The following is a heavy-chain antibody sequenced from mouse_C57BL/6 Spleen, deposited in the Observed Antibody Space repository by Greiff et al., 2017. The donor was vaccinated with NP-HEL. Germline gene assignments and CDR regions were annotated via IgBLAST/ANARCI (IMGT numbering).Heavy chain of an antibody. V-gene: IGHV1-9*01. CDR2: ILPGSGST. Sequence: VQLKESGAELMKPGASVKLSCKATGYTFTGYWIEWVKQRPGHGLEWIGEILPGSGSTNYNERFKGKATFTADASSNTAYMQLSSLTTEDSAIFYCARCGGYYPYYAMDYWGQGTSVTVSS. J-gene: IGHJ4*01. D-gene: IGHD2-3*01. CDR3: ARCGGYYPYYAMDY. CDR1: GYTFTGYW.